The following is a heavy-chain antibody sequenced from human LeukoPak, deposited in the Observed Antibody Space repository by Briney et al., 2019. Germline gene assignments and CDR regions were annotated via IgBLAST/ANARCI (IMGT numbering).Heavy chain of an antibody. CDR3: ARGDGIYCSGGSYYSRPNNWFDP. J-gene: IGHJ5*02. Sequence: SETLSLTCTVSGGSISSYYWSWIRQPPGKGLEWIGYIYYSGSTNYNPSLKSRVTISVDTSKNQFSLKLSSVTAADTAVYYCARGDGIYCSGGSYYSRPNNWFDPWGQGTLVTVSS. D-gene: IGHD2-15*01. CDR2: IYYSGST. CDR1: GGSISSYY. V-gene: IGHV4-59*01.